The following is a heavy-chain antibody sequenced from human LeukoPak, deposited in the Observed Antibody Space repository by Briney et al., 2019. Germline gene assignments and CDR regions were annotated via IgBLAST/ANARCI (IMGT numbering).Heavy chain of an antibody. J-gene: IGHJ4*02. CDR2: IKQDGSEK. CDR1: GFTFSSYW. V-gene: IGHV3-7*01. CDR3: ARDMAARAYYYDSSGTFDY. Sequence: GGSLRLSCAASGFTFSSYWMSWVRQAPGKGLEWVANIKQDGSEKYYVDSVKGRFTISRDNAKNSLYLQMNSLRAEDTAVYYCARDMAARAYYYDSSGTFDYWGQGTLATVSS. D-gene: IGHD3-22*01.